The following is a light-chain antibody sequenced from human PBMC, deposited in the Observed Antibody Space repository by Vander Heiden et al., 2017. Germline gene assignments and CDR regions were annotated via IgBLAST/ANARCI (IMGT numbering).Light chain of an antibody. Sequence: QAALTPPASVSGSPGQSITISCTGTSSDVGNYNYVSWYQQHPGKAPKLMIYDASKRPSGVSNRFSGSKSGNTASLTISGLQAEDEADYYCNFCTSSSTLYVFGTGTKVTVL. CDR1: SSDVGNYNY. CDR2: DAS. V-gene: IGLV2-14*01. J-gene: IGLJ1*01. CDR3: NFCTSSSTLYV.